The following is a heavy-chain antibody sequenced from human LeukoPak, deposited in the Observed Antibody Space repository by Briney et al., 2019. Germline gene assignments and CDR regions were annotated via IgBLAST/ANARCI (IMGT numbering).Heavy chain of an antibody. J-gene: IGHJ4*02. CDR1: GFAFSSYA. Sequence: GGSLRLSCAASGFAFSSYAMHWVRQAPGKGLEWVAVISYDGSNKYYADSVKGRFTISRDNSKNTLYLQMNSLRAEDTAVYYCAKEGCSSTSCSFDYWGQGTLVSVSS. D-gene: IGHD2-2*01. CDR3: AKEGCSSTSCSFDY. V-gene: IGHV3-30-3*01. CDR2: ISYDGSNK.